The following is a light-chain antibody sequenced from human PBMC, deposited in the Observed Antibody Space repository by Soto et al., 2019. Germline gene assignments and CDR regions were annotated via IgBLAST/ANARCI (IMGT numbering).Light chain of an antibody. CDR1: QSVSSNY. CDR2: GAS. J-gene: IGKJ1*01. Sequence: EIVLTQSPATLSLPPGERATLSCRTSQSVSSNYLAWYQQKPGQAPRLLIYGASSRATGIPDRFSGSGSGTDFTLTISRLEPEDFAVYYCQQYGSSGRTFGQGTKVDIK. V-gene: IGKV3-20*01. CDR3: QQYGSSGRT.